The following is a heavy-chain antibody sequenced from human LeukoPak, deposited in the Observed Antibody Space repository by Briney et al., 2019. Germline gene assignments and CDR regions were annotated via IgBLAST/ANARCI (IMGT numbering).Heavy chain of an antibody. CDR2: ISAYNGNT. Sequence: ASVKVSCTASGYTFTSYGISWVRQAPGQGLEWMGWISAYNGNTNYAQKLQGRVTMTEDTSTDTACMELSSLRSEDTAVYYCATVYIGGAPDYWGQGTLVTVSS. D-gene: IGHD3-16*01. V-gene: IGHV1-18*01. CDR1: GYTFTSYG. J-gene: IGHJ4*02. CDR3: ATVYIGGAPDY.